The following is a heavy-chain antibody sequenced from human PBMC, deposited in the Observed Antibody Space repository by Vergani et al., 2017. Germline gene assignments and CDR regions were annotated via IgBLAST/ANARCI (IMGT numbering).Heavy chain of an antibody. CDR3: ARVYYDILTGNRCYYFDY. Sequence: QVQLVQSGAEVKKPGASVKVSCKVSGYTFTSYGISWVRQAPGQGLEWMGWISAYNGNTNYAQKLQGRVTMTTDTSTSTAYMELRSLRSDDTAVYYCARVYYDILTGNRCYYFDYWGQGTLVTVSS. CDR1: GYTFTSYG. D-gene: IGHD3-9*01. V-gene: IGHV1-18*01. J-gene: IGHJ4*02. CDR2: ISAYNGNT.